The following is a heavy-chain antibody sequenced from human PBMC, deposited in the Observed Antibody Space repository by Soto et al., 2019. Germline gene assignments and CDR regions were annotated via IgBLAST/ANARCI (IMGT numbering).Heavy chain of an antibody. CDR1: GFTFSNYS. J-gene: IGHJ4*02. CDR2: ISSSSSYI. CDR3: ARADVDTAMVTYGLDY. V-gene: IGHV3-21*01. Sequence: GGSLRLSCAASGFTFSNYSMNWVRQAPGKGLEWVSSISSSSSYIYYADSVKGRFTISRDNAKNSLYLKMNSLRAEDKAVYYCARADVDTAMVTYGLDYWGQGSLVTVSS. D-gene: IGHD5-18*01.